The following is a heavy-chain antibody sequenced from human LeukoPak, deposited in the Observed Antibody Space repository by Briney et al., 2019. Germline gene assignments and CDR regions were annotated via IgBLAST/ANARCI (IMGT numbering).Heavy chain of an antibody. CDR2: ISAHNGNT. CDR3: AREIGTTIFGVVSGYYYYYGMDV. D-gene: IGHD3-3*01. Sequence: ASVKVSCKASGYTFTSYGISWVRQAPGQGLEWMGWISAHNGNTNYAQKLQGRVTMTTDTSTSTAYMELRSLRSDDTAVYYCAREIGTTIFGVVSGYYYYYGMDVWGQGTTVTVSS. J-gene: IGHJ6*02. V-gene: IGHV1-18*01. CDR1: GYTFTSYG.